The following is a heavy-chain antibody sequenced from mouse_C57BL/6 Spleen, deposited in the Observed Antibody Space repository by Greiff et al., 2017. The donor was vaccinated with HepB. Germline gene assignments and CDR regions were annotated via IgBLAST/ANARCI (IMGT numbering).Heavy chain of an antibody. D-gene: IGHD1-1*01. CDR1: GFTFTDYY. J-gene: IGHJ2*01. Sequence: EVKVVESGGGLVQPGGSLSLTCAASGFTFTDYYMSWVRQPPGKALEWLGFIRNKANGYTTEYSASVKGRFTISRDNSQSILYLQMNALRAEDSATYDCARYEDYYYFDYWGQGTTLTVSS. V-gene: IGHV7-3*01. CDR2: IRNKANGYTT. CDR3: ARYEDYYYFDY.